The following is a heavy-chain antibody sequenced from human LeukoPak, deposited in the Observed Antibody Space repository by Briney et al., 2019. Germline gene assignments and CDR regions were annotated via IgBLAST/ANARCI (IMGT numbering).Heavy chain of an antibody. CDR2: LSGSGGCT. V-gene: IGHV3-23*01. CDR3: AKSVTAGGSYYFDY. CDR1: GFTFSNYA. D-gene: IGHD1-26*01. Sequence: GGSLRLSCAASGFTFSNYAMTWVRQAPGKGLEWVSALSGSGGCTYYADSVKGRFTISRDNSKNTLYLQMNSLRAEDTAVYYCAKSVTAGGSYYFDYWGQGTLVTVSS. J-gene: IGHJ4*02.